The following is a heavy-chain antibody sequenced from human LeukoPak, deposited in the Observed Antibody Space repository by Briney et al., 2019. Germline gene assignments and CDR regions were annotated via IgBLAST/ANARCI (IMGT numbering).Heavy chain of an antibody. Sequence: SETLSLTCTVSGGSISSYYWSWIRQPPGKGLEWIGYIYYSGSTNYNPSPKSRVTISVDTSKNQFSLKLSSVTAADTAVYYCARDVAAAGLFDYWGQGTLVTVSS. CDR1: GGSISSYY. J-gene: IGHJ4*02. D-gene: IGHD6-13*01. V-gene: IGHV4-59*01. CDR3: ARDVAAAGLFDY. CDR2: IYYSGST.